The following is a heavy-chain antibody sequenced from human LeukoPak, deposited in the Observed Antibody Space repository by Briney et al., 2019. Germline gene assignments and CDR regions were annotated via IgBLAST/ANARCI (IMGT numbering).Heavy chain of an antibody. V-gene: IGHV3-33*01. CDR3: ARDQYSSYLYYFDY. CDR1: GFTFSSFG. J-gene: IGHJ4*02. CDR2: IWYDGSNK. D-gene: IGHD3-22*01. Sequence: GGSLRLSCAASGFTFSSFGMHWVRQAPGKGLEWVAVIWYDGSNKYYADSVKGRFTISRDNSKNTLYLQMNSLRAEDTAVYYCARDQYSSYLYYFDYWGQGTLVTVSS.